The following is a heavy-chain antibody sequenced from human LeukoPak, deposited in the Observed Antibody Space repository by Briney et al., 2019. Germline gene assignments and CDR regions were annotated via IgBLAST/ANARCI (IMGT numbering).Heavy chain of an antibody. CDR3: ARHGMAQQSYYYYYYGMDV. J-gene: IGHJ6*02. D-gene: IGHD5-24*01. V-gene: IGHV4-59*08. CDR1: GGSISSYY. CDR2: IYCSGST. Sequence: PSETLSLTCTVSGGSISSYYWSWIRQPPGKGLEWIGYIYCSGSTNYNPSLKSRVTISVDTSKNQFSLKLSSVTAADTAVYYCARHGMAQQSYYYYYYGMDVWGQGTTVTVSS.